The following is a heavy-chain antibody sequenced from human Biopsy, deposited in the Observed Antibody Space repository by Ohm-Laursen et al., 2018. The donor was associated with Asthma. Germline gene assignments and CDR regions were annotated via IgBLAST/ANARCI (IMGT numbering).Heavy chain of an antibody. Sequence: GSLRLSCTASRFTFGDYWMSWVRQVPGKGLEWVANIKHDGTEKNHVDSLKGRFTISRDNAKNSLYLQMNSLRAEDTAVYYCARTFHFWSPYHAEHYQLWGQGTLVTVPP. CDR1: RFTFGDYW. D-gene: IGHD3-3*02. J-gene: IGHJ1*01. CDR3: ARTFHFWSPYHAEHYQL. CDR2: IKHDGTEK. V-gene: IGHV3-7*01.